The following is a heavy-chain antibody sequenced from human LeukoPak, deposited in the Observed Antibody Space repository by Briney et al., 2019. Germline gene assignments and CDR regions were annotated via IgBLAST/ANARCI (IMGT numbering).Heavy chain of an antibody. CDR2: IWYDGSNK. D-gene: IGHD3-10*01. V-gene: IGHV3-30*02. J-gene: IGHJ4*02. CDR3: ANTWFGELSTYYFDY. CDR1: GFTFSSYG. Sequence: GGSLRLSCAASGFTFSSYGMHWVRQAPGKGLEWVAVIWYDGSNKYYADSVKGRFTISRDNSKNTLYLQMNSLRAEDTAVYYCANTWFGELSTYYFDYWGQGTLVTVSS.